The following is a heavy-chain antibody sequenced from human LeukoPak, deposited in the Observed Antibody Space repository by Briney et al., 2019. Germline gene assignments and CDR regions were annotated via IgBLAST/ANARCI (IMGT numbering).Heavy chain of an antibody. CDR2: ISYDGSNK. D-gene: IGHD1-14*01. J-gene: IGHJ4*02. CDR3: AKAHRGATHFDC. V-gene: IGHV3-30*18. Sequence: GGSLRLSCAASGFTFSSYAMSWVRQAPGKGLEWVAVISYDGSNKYYADSVKGRFTISRDNSKNTLYLQMNSLRAEDTAVYYCAKAHRGATHFDCWGQGTLVTVSS. CDR1: GFTFSSYA.